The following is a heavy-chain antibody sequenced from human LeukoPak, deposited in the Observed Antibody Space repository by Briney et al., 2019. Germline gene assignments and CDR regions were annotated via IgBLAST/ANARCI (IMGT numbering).Heavy chain of an antibody. CDR2: IYDSGST. Sequence: SETLSLTCTVSGGSISIYYWSWIRQPPGKGLEWIGYIYDSGSTNYNPSLKSRVTISVDPSKNQFSLNLTSVTAADTAVYYCAPPPYYYETNGYSVAWGQGTLVTVSS. CDR3: APPPYYYETNGYSVA. D-gene: IGHD3-22*01. J-gene: IGHJ5*02. CDR1: GGSISIYY. V-gene: IGHV4-59*12.